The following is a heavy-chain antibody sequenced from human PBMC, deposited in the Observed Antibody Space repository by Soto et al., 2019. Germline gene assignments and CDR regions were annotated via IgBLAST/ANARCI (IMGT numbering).Heavy chain of an antibody. D-gene: IGHD6-19*01. CDR3: ARAAVAAPIDD. Sequence: QVQLVQSGAEVKKPGASVKVSCKASVYTFTSYGISWGRQAPGQGLEWMGWISAYNGNTNYAQKLQGRVTMTTDTSTSTADMELRSLRSDDTAGYYCARAAVAAPIDDWVQGTLVTVSS. CDR1: VYTFTSYG. J-gene: IGHJ4*02. V-gene: IGHV1-18*01. CDR2: ISAYNGNT.